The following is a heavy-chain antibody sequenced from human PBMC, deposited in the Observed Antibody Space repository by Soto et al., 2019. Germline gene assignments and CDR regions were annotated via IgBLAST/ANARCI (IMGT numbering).Heavy chain of an antibody. V-gene: IGHV3-11*01. D-gene: IGHD6-19*01. CDR1: GFTFSDYY. Sequence: QVQLVESGGGLVKPGGSLRLSCAASGFTFSDYYMSWIRQAPGKGLEWVSYISSSGSTIYYADSVKGRFTISRDNAKNSLYLQMNSLRAEDTAVYYCAREPDSSGWPPYYYYYGMDVWGQGTTVTVSS. CDR2: ISSSGSTI. CDR3: AREPDSSGWPPYYYYYGMDV. J-gene: IGHJ6*02.